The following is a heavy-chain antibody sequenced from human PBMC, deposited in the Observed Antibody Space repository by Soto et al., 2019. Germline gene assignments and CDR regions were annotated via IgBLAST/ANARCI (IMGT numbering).Heavy chain of an antibody. CDR3: ARTSYQLLMFDY. D-gene: IGHD2-2*01. CDR2: VSYSGST. V-gene: IGHV4-59*01. J-gene: IGHJ4*02. Sequence: QVQLQESGPGLVKPSETLSLTCTVSSGSISIYSWSWIRQPPGKGLEWIGYVSYSGSTNYNPSLKSRVTISVDTSKNHFSLKLSSVTAADTAVYYCARTSYQLLMFDYWGQGTLVTVSS. CDR1: SGSISIYS.